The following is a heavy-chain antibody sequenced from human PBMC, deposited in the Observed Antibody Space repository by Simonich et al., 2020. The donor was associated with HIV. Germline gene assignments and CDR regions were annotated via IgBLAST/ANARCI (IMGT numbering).Heavy chain of an antibody. CDR1: GYFISSGYY. D-gene: IGHD6-13*01. Sequence: QVQLQESGPGLVKPSETLSLTCAVSGYFISSGYYWGWIRQPPGEGLEWIGSIYHSGSTYYNPAHKSRVTISVDMSKNQFSLKLSSVTAADTAVYYCARALGHYSTTWYWDYWGQGTLVTVSS. V-gene: IGHV4-38-2*01. CDR3: ARALGHYSTTWYWDY. J-gene: IGHJ4*02. CDR2: IYHSGST.